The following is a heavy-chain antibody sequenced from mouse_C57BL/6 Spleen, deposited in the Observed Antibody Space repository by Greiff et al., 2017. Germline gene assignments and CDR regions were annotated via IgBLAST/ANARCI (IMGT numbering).Heavy chain of an antibody. J-gene: IGHJ2*01. CDR3: ARSGY. D-gene: IGHD3-2*02. Sequence: EVQLQQPGAELVKPGASVKLSCKASGYTFTSYWMHWVKQRPEKGLEWIGRIDPANGNTKYAPKFPGKATITADTSSNTAYLQLSSLTSEDTAIYCCARSGYWGQGTTLTVSS. CDR2: IDPANGNT. V-gene: IGHV14-3*01. CDR1: GYTFTSYW.